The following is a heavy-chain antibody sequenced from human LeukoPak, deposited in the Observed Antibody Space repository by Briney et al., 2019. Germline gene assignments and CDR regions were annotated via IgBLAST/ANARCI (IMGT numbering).Heavy chain of an antibody. V-gene: IGHV3-21*01. Sequence: GGSLRLSCAASGFTFASYKMNWVRQAPGKGLEWLSCISSNSRDIYYADSVKGRFTISRDNSKNTLYLQMNSLRAEDTAVYYCAKFIPGIAVAGTDYWGQGTLVTVSS. J-gene: IGHJ4*02. D-gene: IGHD6-19*01. CDR1: GFTFASYK. CDR2: ISSNSRDI. CDR3: AKFIPGIAVAGTDY.